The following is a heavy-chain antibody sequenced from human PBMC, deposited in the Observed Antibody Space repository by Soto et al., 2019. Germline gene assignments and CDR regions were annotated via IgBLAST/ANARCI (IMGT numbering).Heavy chain of an antibody. V-gene: IGHV3-74*01. D-gene: IGHD3-10*01. Sequence: PGGSLRLSCAASGFTFSSYWMHWVRQAPGKGLVWVSRINSDGSSTSYADSVKGRFTISRDNAKNTLYLQMNSLRAEDTAVYYCARSGSGMSWFDPWGQGTLVTVSS. CDR3: ARSGSGMSWFDP. J-gene: IGHJ5*02. CDR2: INSDGSST. CDR1: GFTFSSYW.